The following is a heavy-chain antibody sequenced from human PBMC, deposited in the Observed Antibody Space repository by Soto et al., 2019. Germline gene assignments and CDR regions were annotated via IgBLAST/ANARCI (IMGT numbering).Heavy chain of an antibody. V-gene: IGHV3-30-3*01. J-gene: IGHJ6*02. Sequence: GSLRLSCAASGFTFSSYAMHWVRQAPGKGLEWVAVISYDGSNKYYADSVKGRFTISRDNSKNTLYLQMNSLRAEDTAVYYCARENYDFWSGYYQGYYYYGMDVWGQGTTVTVSS. CDR2: ISYDGSNK. D-gene: IGHD3-3*01. CDR3: ARENYDFWSGYYQGYYYYGMDV. CDR1: GFTFSSYA.